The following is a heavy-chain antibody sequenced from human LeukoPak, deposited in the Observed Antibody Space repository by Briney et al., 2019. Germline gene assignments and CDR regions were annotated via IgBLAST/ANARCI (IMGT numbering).Heavy chain of an antibody. V-gene: IGHV3-53*01. CDR2: IYSGGST. J-gene: IGHJ4*02. Sequence: PXGSLXXXCAASGFTVSSNYMSWVRQAPGKGLEWVSVIYSGGSTYYADSVKGRFTISRDNSKNTLYLQMNSLRAEDTAVYYCGFNQKMIDYWGQGTLVTVSS. CDR1: GFTVSSNY. CDR3: GFNQKMIDY. D-gene: IGHD1-14*01.